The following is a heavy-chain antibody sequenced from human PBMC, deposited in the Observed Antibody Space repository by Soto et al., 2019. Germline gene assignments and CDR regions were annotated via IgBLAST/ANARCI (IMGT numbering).Heavy chain of an antibody. Sequence: QVQLVESGGGVVQPGRSLRLSCAASGFTFSSYGMHWVRQAPGKGLEWVAVIWYDGSNKYYADSVKGRFTISRDNSKNTLYLQMNSLRAEDTAVYYCARVPLTGYNYFDYWGQGTLVTVSS. V-gene: IGHV3-33*01. J-gene: IGHJ4*02. D-gene: IGHD3-9*01. CDR1: GFTFSSYG. CDR2: IWYDGSNK. CDR3: ARVPLTGYNYFDY.